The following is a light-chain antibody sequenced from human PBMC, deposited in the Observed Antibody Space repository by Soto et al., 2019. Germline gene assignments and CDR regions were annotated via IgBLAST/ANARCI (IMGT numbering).Light chain of an antibody. CDR1: SSDVGGYNY. J-gene: IGLJ2*01. CDR2: EVS. Sequence: QSALTQPASVSGSPGQSITISCTGTSSDVGGYNYVSWYQQFPGKAPTLMIYEVSHRPSGVSNRFSGSKSGNTASLTISGLQAEDEADYYCSSYTSSNTEVFGGGTKVTVL. CDR3: SSYTSSNTEV. V-gene: IGLV2-14*01.